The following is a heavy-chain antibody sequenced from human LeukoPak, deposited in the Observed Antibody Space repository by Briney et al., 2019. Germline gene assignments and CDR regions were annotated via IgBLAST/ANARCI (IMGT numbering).Heavy chain of an antibody. CDR1: GFTFSSYA. J-gene: IGHJ4*02. CDR2: ISGGGGNT. Sequence: GGSLRLSCAASGFTFSSYAMSWVRQTPGKGLQWISAISGGGGNTYYADSVKGRFTISRDNSKNTLYLQMNSLRAEDTAVYYCARRSSLYYGSGRQVGYYFDYWGQGTLVTVSS. V-gene: IGHV3-23*01. CDR3: ARRSSLYYGSGRQVGYYFDY. D-gene: IGHD3-10*01.